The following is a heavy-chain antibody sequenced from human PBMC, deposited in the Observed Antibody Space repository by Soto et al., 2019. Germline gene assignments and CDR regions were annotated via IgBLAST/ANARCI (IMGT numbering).Heavy chain of an antibody. CDR3: AKGSPLANGGYVNYFDP. CDR1: GFAFGTSA. D-gene: IGHD3-3*02. Sequence: EVQLLESGGDLVQPGGSLRLSCAASGFAFGTSAMSWVRQVSGKGLEWVSSISAGGGSTNYAASVKGRFTVSRDNSANTLSLRMSSLGVADTAIYYCAKGSPLANGGYVNYFDPWGQGTLVTVSS. V-gene: IGHV3-23*01. CDR2: ISAGGGST. J-gene: IGHJ5*02.